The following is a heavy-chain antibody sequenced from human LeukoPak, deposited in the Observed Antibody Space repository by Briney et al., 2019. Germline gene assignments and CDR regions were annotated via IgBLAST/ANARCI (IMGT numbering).Heavy chain of an antibody. CDR3: ATMVRGVIDPFDY. CDR2: IKTDGSST. CDR1: GDSW. V-gene: IGHV3-74*01. Sequence: GGSLRLSCAGSGDSWMHWVRQVPGKGLVWVSRIKTDGSSTSYADSVKGRFTISNDNAENTLYLQMNSLRAEDTAVYYCATMVRGVIDPFDYWGQGTLVTVSS. J-gene: IGHJ4*02. D-gene: IGHD3-10*01.